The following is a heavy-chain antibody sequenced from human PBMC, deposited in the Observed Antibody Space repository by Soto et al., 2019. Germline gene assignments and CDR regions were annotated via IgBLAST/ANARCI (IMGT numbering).Heavy chain of an antibody. D-gene: IGHD1-26*01. CDR1: GGSISSSSYY. Sequence: QLLLQESGPGLVKPSETLSLTCTVSGGSISSSSYYWGWIRQPPGKGLEWIGSIYYSGSTYYNPSLKSRVTISVDTSKHQFSLKLSSVTAAHTAVYYCARWVEWELLLFGYFDYWGQGTLVTVSS. V-gene: IGHV4-39*01. CDR3: ARWVEWELLLFGYFDY. CDR2: IYYSGST. J-gene: IGHJ4*02.